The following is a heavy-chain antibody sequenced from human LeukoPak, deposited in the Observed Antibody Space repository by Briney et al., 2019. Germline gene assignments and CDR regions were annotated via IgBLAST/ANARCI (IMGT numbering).Heavy chain of an antibody. CDR1: GSTVSYLA. J-gene: IGHJ4*02. Sequence: GASVKVSCKVSGSTVSYLAMHWLRHSPRKGLGWMGGYDPEEGETLYAQQFRGRVTMTEDTSTDTAYMELSSLRSDDTAVYYCAVAGDYADNSALDYWAQGTLVTVSS. CDR3: AVAGDYADNSALDY. D-gene: IGHD4-23*01. CDR2: YDPEEGET. V-gene: IGHV1-24*01.